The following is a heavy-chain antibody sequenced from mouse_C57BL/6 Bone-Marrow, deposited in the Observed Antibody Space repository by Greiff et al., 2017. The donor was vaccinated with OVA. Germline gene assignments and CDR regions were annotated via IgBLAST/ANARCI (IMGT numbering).Heavy chain of an antibody. D-gene: IGHD2-4*01. CDR2: ILPGSGST. CDR1: GYTFTGYW. CDR3: ARWGGGLDY. Sequence: VQLQQSGAELMKPGASVKLSCKATGYTFTGYWIEWVKQRPGHGLEWIGEILPGSGSTNNNEKFKGKATFTADTSSNTAYMQLSSLTTEDSAIYYCARWGGGLDYWGQGTTLTVSS. J-gene: IGHJ2*01. V-gene: IGHV1-9*01.